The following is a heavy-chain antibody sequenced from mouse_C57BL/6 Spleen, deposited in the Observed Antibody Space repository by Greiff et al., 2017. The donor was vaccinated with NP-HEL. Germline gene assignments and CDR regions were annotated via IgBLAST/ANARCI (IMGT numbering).Heavy chain of an antibody. CDR2: IDPSDSYT. CDR1: GYTFTSYW. CDR3: ARKYYYCSSDPYFDY. Sequence: VQLQQPGAELVMPGASVKLSCKASGYTFTSYWMHWVKQRPGQGLEWIGEIDPSDSYTNYNQKFKGKSTLTVDKSSSTAYMQLSSLTSEDSAVYTCARKYYYCSSDPYFDYWGQGTTLTVSS. J-gene: IGHJ2*01. V-gene: IGHV1-69*01. D-gene: IGHD1-1*01.